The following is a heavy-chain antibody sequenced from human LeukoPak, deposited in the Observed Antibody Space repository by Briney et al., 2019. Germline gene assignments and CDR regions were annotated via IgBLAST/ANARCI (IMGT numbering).Heavy chain of an antibody. CDR2: IYYSGST. CDR3: ARRGSDFWSGSLRAFDI. Sequence: PSGTLSLTCTVSGGSVSGGDYFWSWIRQPPGKGLEWIGHIYYSGSTYYNPSLKSRVTISVDRSKNQFSLKLSSVTAADTAVYYCARRGSDFWSGSLRAFDIWGQGTMVTVSS. J-gene: IGHJ3*02. D-gene: IGHD3-3*01. V-gene: IGHV4-30-4*01. CDR1: GGSVSGGDYF.